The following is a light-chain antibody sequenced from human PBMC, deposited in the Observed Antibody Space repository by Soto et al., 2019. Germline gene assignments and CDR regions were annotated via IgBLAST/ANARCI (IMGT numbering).Light chain of an antibody. V-gene: IGLV2-14*01. CDR3: SSCTSSSLYV. Sequence: QSALTQPASVSGSPGQSITISCTGTINDVGGYNYVSWFQQHPGKAPKLMIYDVSHRPSGVSSRFSGSKSGNTASLTISWLQAEDEADYYCSSCTSSSLYVFGTGTKLTVL. CDR1: INDVGGYNY. J-gene: IGLJ1*01. CDR2: DVS.